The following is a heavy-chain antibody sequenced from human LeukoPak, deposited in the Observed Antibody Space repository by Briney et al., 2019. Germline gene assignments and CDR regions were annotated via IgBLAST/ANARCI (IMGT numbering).Heavy chain of an antibody. CDR1: GFTFSCYW. D-gene: IGHD3-22*01. Sequence: GGSLRLSCAASGFTFSCYWMGWVRQAPGKGLEWVANIKQDGSEKYYVDSVKGRFTISRDNAKNSLYLQMNSMRAEDTAVYYCARDEHQYYHASSGRFDYWGQGILVTVSS. CDR3: ARDEHQYYHASSGRFDY. V-gene: IGHV3-7*04. J-gene: IGHJ4*02. CDR2: IKQDGSEK.